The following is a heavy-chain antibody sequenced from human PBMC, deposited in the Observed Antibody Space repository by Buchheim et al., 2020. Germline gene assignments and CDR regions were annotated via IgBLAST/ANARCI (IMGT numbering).Heavy chain of an antibody. Sequence: QVQLQESGPGPVKPSQTLSLTCSVSGGSISSGDYYWSWIRQTPGKGLEWIGYIYHSGTTYYNSSLKSRLTMSIDPSKNKFFLKLTSVAATDTAVYYCARHRGGYSYGFGGGYYMDVWGKGTT. CDR3: ARHRGGYSYGFGGGYYMDV. CDR2: IYHSGTT. D-gene: IGHD5-18*01. V-gene: IGHV4-30-4*01. J-gene: IGHJ6*03. CDR1: GGSISSGDYY.